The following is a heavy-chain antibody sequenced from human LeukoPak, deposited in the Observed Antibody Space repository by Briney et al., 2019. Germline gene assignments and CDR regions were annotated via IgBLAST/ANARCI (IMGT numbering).Heavy chain of an antibody. CDR3: AIDTKLERRVNYYYMDV. Sequence: GGSLRLSCAASGFTFSSYSMNWVRQAPGKGLEWVSSISSSSSYIYYADSVKGRFTISRDNAKNSLYLQMNSLRAEDTAVYYCAIDTKLERRVNYYYMDVWGKGTTVTVSS. CDR2: ISSSSSYI. CDR1: GFTFSSYS. V-gene: IGHV3-21*01. J-gene: IGHJ6*03. D-gene: IGHD1-1*01.